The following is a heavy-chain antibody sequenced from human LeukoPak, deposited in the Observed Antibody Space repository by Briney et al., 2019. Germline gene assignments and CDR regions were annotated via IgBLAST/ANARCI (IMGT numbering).Heavy chain of an antibody. J-gene: IGHJ4*02. D-gene: IGHD6-6*01. Sequence: GSLRLSCAASGFTFSSYGMHWVRQAPGKGLEWVAVIWYDGSNKYYADSVKGRFTISRDKSKNTLYLQMNSLRAEDTAVYYCANVYSARPRWGQGTLVTVSS. V-gene: IGHV3-33*03. CDR3: ANVYSARPR. CDR2: IWYDGSNK. CDR1: GFTFSSYG.